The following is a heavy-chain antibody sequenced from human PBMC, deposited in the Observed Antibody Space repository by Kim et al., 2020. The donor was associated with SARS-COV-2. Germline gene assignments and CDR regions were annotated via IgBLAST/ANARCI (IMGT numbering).Heavy chain of an antibody. Sequence: YADSVKGRFTISRDNSKNTLYLQMNSLRAEDTAVYYCATEIVGATGFDYWGQGTLVTVSS. V-gene: IGHV3-33*01. CDR3: ATEIVGATGFDY. J-gene: IGHJ4*02. D-gene: IGHD1-26*01.